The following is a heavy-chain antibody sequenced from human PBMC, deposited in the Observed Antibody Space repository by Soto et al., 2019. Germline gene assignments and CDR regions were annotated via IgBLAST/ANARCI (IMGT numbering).Heavy chain of an antibody. D-gene: IGHD2-2*01. CDR1: GFNFRTFT. CDR2: ISYHGINA. V-gene: IGHV3-30*09. Sequence: QIHLVESGGGVVQPGRSLRLSCASSGFNFRTFTMHWVRQAPGKGLEWVAGISYHGINAYYADSVKGRFAISRDNSKNTVSLQINSLRPADTAAYYCAKDGVNYASLSPVDYWGQGTLVTVSS. J-gene: IGHJ4*02. CDR3: AKDGVNYASLSPVDY.